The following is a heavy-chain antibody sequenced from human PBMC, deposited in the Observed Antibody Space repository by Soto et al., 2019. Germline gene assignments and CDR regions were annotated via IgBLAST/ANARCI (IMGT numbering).Heavy chain of an antibody. J-gene: IGHJ3*02. D-gene: IGHD3-3*01. V-gene: IGHV1-2*02. Sequence: QLHLVQSGAVVKKPGASVTVSCSASGYPVTAYYMHWVRQAPGRGLEWMGGINPATGAAKYTQTFQGRVTMTMDTSTSTVFMELSGLTSEDPAVFYCARGGGVGVAGSAAFDMWGQGTLVTVSS. CDR2: INPATGAA. CDR1: GYPVTAYY. CDR3: ARGGGVGVAGSAAFDM.